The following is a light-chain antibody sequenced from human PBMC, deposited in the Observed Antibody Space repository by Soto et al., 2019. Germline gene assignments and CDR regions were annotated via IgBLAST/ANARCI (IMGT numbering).Light chain of an antibody. CDR3: QQYNNCPIT. CDR1: QSVYSN. J-gene: IGKJ5*01. Sequence: EVVMTRSPATLSVSPWEIATLSCRASQSVYSNLAWYQEKPGLAPRLLIYGASTRATGIAARFSGSGSGTEFTLTISSLQSEDFAVYYCQQYNNCPITFGHGTRLEIK. V-gene: IGKV3-15*01. CDR2: GAS.